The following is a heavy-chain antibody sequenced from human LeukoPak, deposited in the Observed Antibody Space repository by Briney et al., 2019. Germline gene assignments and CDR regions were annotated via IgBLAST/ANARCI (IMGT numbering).Heavy chain of an antibody. CDR2: ISWSSGSI. J-gene: IGHJ3*02. Sequence: GRSLRLSCAASGFTFDDYAMHWVRQAPGKGLEWVSGISWSSGSICYADSVKGRFTISRDNAKNSLYLQMNSLRAEDTALYYCANARDSSGTGAAFDIWGQGTMVTVSS. CDR1: GFTFDDYA. CDR3: ANARDSSGTGAAFDI. V-gene: IGHV3-9*01. D-gene: IGHD3-22*01.